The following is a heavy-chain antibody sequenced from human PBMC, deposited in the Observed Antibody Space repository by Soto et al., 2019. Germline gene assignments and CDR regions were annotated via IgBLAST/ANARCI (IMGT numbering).Heavy chain of an antibody. V-gene: IGHV3-23*01. CDR2: ISGSGGST. CDR3: AKGAYYSLLDI. J-gene: IGHJ3*02. CDR1: GFPFSSYA. D-gene: IGHD3-16*01. Sequence: EMQLLESGGGLVQPGGSLRLSCVASGFPFSSYAMSWVRQPPGKGLEWVSGISGSGGSTYYADSVKGRFTISRDNSNNTLSLQMHSLRVEDTAVYFCAKGAYYSLLDIWGQGTMVTVSA.